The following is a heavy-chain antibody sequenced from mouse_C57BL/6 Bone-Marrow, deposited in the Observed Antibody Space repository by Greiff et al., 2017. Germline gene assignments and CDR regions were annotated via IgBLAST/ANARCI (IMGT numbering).Heavy chain of an antibody. V-gene: IGHV5-9-1*02. CDR1: GFTFSSYA. Sequence: DVMLVESGEGLVKPGGSLKLSCAASGFTFSSYAMSWVRQTPENRLEWVAYISSGGDYIYYADTVKGRFTISRDNARNTLYLQMSSLKSEDTAMYYCTSFYYDYDWFAYWGQGTLVTVSA. J-gene: IGHJ3*01. D-gene: IGHD2-4*01. CDR3: TSFYYDYDWFAY. CDR2: ISSGGDYI.